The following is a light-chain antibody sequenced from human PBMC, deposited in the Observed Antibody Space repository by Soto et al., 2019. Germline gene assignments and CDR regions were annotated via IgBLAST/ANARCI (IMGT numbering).Light chain of an antibody. CDR3: QQSYSTPLT. J-gene: IGKJ3*01. CDR2: AAS. CDR1: QSISSY. Sequence: DIQMTQSPSSLSASVGDRVTITCRASQSISSYLNWYQQKPGRAPKLLIYAASSLQSGVPSRFSGSNRSGTDFTLTISSLQPEDFATYYCQQSYSTPLTFGPGTKVDIK. V-gene: IGKV1-39*01.